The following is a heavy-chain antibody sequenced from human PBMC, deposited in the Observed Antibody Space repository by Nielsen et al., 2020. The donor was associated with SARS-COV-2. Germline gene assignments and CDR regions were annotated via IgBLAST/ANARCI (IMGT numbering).Heavy chain of an antibody. V-gene: IGHV3-74*01. Sequence: GESLKISCAASGFTFSNHAMHWVRQAPGKGLVWVSRINSDGSSTSYADSVKGRITISRDNSKNTLYLQMNSLRAEDTAVYYCAKERTEYSSSGYLAGFDTWGQGTLLTVSS. J-gene: IGHJ5*02. D-gene: IGHD6-13*01. CDR2: INSDGSST. CDR1: GFTFSNHA. CDR3: AKERTEYSSSGYLAGFDT.